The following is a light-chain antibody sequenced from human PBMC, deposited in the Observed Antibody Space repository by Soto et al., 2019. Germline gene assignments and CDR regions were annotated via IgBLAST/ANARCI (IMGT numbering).Light chain of an antibody. V-gene: IGKV1-6*01. Sequence: AIQMTQSPSSLSASVGDRVTITCRASQGIRNDLGWYQQRPGKAPKLLIFGASTLHSGVPSRFSGSGSGTDFTLTISSLQPEDFATYYCLQDDNYPWTFGQGTKVEIK. CDR2: GAS. CDR3: LQDDNYPWT. J-gene: IGKJ1*01. CDR1: QGIRND.